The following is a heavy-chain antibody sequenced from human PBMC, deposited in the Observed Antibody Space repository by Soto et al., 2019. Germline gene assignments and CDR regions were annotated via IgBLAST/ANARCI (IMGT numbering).Heavy chain of an antibody. CDR3: TTDDPINRY. V-gene: IGHV3-15*01. CDR1: GFIFSNAW. J-gene: IGHJ4*02. Sequence: PGGSLRLSCAASGFIFSNAWMSWVRQAPGKGLEWVGRIKSKTNGGTTDYAAPVRGRFSISRDDSKNTLYLQMNSLKTEDTAVYYYTTDDPINRYWGQGTLVTVSS. CDR2: IKSKTNGGTT.